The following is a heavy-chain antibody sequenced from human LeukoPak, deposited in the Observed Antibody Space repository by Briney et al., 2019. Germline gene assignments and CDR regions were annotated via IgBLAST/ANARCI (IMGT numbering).Heavy chain of an antibody. D-gene: IGHD4-17*01. V-gene: IGHV4-39*07. CDR1: GGSISSSSYY. CDR2: IYYSGST. J-gene: IGHJ4*02. CDR3: ARVVNGDPDS. Sequence: SETLSLTCTVSGGSISSSSYYWGWIRQPPGKGLEWIGSIYYSGSTYYNPSLKSRVTISADTSKNQFSLRLNSVTAADTAVYYCARVVNGDPDSWGQGTLVTVSS.